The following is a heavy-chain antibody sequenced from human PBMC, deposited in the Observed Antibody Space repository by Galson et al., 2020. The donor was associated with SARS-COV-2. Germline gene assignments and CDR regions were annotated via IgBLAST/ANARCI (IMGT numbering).Heavy chain of an antibody. CDR1: GFTFNQYG. D-gene: IGHD6-13*01. CDR2: ISYDGGKT. CDR3: ASTRGLSDSRVDGMDV. V-gene: IGHV3-30*03. J-gene: IGHJ6*02. Sequence: GGSLRLSCAASGFTFNQYGMHWVRQAPGKGLEWVSFISYDGGKTYSADSVKGRFTVSRDNSRNTLYLQMNSLRAEDTALDYCASTRGLSDSRVDGMDVWGRGTTVTVSS.